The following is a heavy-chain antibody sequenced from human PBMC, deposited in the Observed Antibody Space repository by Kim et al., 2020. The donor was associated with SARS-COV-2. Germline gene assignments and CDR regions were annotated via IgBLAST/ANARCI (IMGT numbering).Heavy chain of an antibody. J-gene: IGHJ4*02. V-gene: IGHV1-18*01. CDR3: ARDSKFYGDYVDY. D-gene: IGHD4-17*01. Sequence: YAQKFQGRVIMTTDTSTTTAYMELRSLRSGDTAIYYCARDSKFYGDYVDYWGQGTLVTVSS.